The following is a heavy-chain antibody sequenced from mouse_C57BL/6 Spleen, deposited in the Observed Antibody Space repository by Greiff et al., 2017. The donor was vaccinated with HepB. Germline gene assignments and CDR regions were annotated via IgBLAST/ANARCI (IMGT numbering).Heavy chain of an antibody. Sequence: EVKLQESGPGLVKPSQSLSLTCSVTGYSITSGYYWNWIRQFPGNKLEWMGYISYDGSNNYNPSLKNRISITRDTSKNQFFLKLNSVTTEDTATYYCARDNVDYFDYWGQGTTLTVSS. CDR3: ARDNVDYFDY. CDR2: ISYDGSN. V-gene: IGHV3-6*01. J-gene: IGHJ2*01. CDR1: GYSITSGYY.